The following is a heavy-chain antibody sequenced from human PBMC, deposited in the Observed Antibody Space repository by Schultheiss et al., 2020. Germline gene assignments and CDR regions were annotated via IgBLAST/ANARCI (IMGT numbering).Heavy chain of an antibody. J-gene: IGHJ3*02. CDR1: GYTFTSYA. Sequence: ASVKVSCKASGYTFTSYAMHWVRQAPGQRLEWMGWINAGNGNTKYSQKFQGRVTITRDTSASTAYMELSSLRSEDTAVYYCARDHGVGDAFDIWGQGTMVTVSS. V-gene: IGHV1-3*01. CDR3: ARDHGVGDAFDI. CDR2: INAGNGNT. D-gene: IGHD2-15*01.